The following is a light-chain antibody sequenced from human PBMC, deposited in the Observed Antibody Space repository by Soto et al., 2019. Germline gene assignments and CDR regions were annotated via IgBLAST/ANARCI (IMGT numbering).Light chain of an antibody. V-gene: IGLV2-14*01. CDR3: GSYTSASTLV. CDR2: EVI. CDR1: SSDVGGYNY. J-gene: IGLJ1*01. Sequence: QSALTQPASVSGSPGQSITISCTGTSSDVGGYNYVSWYQQHPGKAPKPMIYEVINRPSGVSNRFSGSKSGNTASLTISGLQAEDEADYYCGSYTSASTLVFGTGTKLTVL.